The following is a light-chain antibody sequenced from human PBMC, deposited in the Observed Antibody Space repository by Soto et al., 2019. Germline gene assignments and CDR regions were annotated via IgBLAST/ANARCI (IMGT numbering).Light chain of an antibody. V-gene: IGKV3-15*01. J-gene: IGKJ1*01. CDR1: QSVSSN. CDR3: QQYNNWWT. CDR2: GAS. Sequence: EIVMTQSPATLSVSPGERDTLSCRASQSVSSNLAWYQQKPGQAPRLLIYGASTRATGIPARFSGSGSGTEFTLTISSLQSGDFAGYYCQQYNNWWTFVQGTKVEIK.